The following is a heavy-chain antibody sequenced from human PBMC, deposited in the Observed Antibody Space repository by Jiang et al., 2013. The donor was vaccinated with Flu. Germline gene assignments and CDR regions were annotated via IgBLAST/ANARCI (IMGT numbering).Heavy chain of an antibody. CDR1: GDTFKNFA. CDR2: IRSANGNT. Sequence: EVKKPGASVKVSCKSSGDTFKNFATHWVRQAPGQRLEWMGWIRSANGNTRYSYKFQGRFTISTDTSASTVYMELSSLKSEDTAIYYCARSTAATFGAVGRLDPWGQGTQVTVSS. CDR3: ARSTAATFGAVGRLDP. D-gene: IGHD2-8*02. V-gene: IGHV1-3*01. J-gene: IGHJ5*02.